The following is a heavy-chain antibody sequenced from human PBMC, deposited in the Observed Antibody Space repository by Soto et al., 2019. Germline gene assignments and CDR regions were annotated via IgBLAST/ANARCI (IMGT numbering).Heavy chain of an antibody. CDR1: GFTFSSYG. V-gene: IGHV3-30*18. Sequence: QVQLVESGGGVVQPGRSLRLSCAASGFTFSSYGMHWVRQAPGKGLEWVAVIIYDGSTKYYADSVKGRFTISRDNSKSTLYLQMNSLRAEDTAVYYCAKDRMGAGVRGYFDYWGQGNLVTVSS. J-gene: IGHJ4*02. CDR2: IIYDGSTK. CDR3: AKDRMGAGVRGYFDY. D-gene: IGHD3-10*01.